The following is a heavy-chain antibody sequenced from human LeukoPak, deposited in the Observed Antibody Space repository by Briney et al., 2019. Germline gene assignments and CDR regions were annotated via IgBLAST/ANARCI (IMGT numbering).Heavy chain of an antibody. J-gene: IGHJ6*02. CDR2: INAGNGNT. D-gene: IGHD3-22*01. Sequence: ASVKVSCKASGYTFTTYTMHWVRQAPGQRLEWMGWINAGNGNTKYSQKIQGRVTITRDTSASTAYMELSSLRSEDTAMYYCARDLGLSSGYAYYYYGMDVWGQGTTVIVSS. CDR1: GYTFTTYT. V-gene: IGHV1-3*01. CDR3: ARDLGLSSGYAYYYYGMDV.